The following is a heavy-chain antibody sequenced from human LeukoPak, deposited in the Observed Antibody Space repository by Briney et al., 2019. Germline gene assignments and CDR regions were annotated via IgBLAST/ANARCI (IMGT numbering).Heavy chain of an antibody. J-gene: IGHJ6*02. V-gene: IGHV3-20*04. CDR1: GFTFDDYG. Sequence: GGSLRLSCAASGFTFDDYGMSWVRQAPGKGLEWVSGINWNGDSTHYADSVKGRFTISRDNAKNSLYLQMNSLRAEDTALYYCSRDHSSYCTSTSCSAFGMDVWGRGTTVTVSS. CDR3: SRDHSSYCTSTSCSAFGMDV. D-gene: IGHD2-2*01. CDR2: INWNGDST.